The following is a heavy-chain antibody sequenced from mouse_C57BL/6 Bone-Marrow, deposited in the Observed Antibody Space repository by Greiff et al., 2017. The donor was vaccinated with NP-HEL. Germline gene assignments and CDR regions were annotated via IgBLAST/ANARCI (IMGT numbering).Heavy chain of an antibody. V-gene: IGHV1-76*01. CDR1: GYTFTDYY. J-gene: IGHJ1*03. Sequence: VQLQQSGAELVRPGASVKLSCKASGYTFTDYYINWVKQRPGQGLEWIARIYPGSGNTYYNEKFKGKATLTAEKSSSTAYMQLSSLTSEDSAVYFCASRYYYGSWYFDVWGTGTTVTVSS. CDR2: IYPGSGNT. D-gene: IGHD1-1*01. CDR3: ASRYYYGSWYFDV.